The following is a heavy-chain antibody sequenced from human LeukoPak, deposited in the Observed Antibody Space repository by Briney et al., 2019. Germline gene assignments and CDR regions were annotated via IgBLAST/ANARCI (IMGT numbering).Heavy chain of an antibody. CDR2: IRHDGHT. J-gene: IGHJ3*01. V-gene: IGHV4-38-2*02. CDR3: ARQVATKGEWAFDV. CDR1: VSSYFTTSYY. Sequence: SETLSLTCTVSVSSYFTTSYYWGWIRQPPGKGLEWIAGIRHDGHTYYNASLRSQVTISFDMSRKQFSLQFNSLTAADTAVYYCARQVATKGEWAFDVWGQGTMVTVSS. D-gene: IGHD5-12*01.